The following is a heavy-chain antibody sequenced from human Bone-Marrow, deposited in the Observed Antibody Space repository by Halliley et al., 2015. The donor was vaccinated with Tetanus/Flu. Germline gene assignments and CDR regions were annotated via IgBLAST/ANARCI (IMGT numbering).Heavy chain of an antibody. Sequence: KGLGWVSRIKSDGSITNYADSVKGRFTISRDNAKNTLYLQMNSLRAGDTAVYYCARDLSTGGWGQGTLVTVSS. V-gene: IGHV3-74*01. D-gene: IGHD2-8*02. CDR3: ARDLSTGG. J-gene: IGHJ4*02. CDR2: IKSDGSIT.